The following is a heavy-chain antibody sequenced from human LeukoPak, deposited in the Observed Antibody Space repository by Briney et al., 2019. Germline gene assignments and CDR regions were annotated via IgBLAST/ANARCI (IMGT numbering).Heavy chain of an antibody. V-gene: IGHV3-48*01. CDR3: AKGSYYYDSADYFDY. CDR1: GFTFSNYN. J-gene: IGHJ4*02. Sequence: PGGSLRLSCAASGFTFSNYNMNWVRQAPGKGLEWVSYISSSSTTIYYADSVKGRFTIFRDNAKNSLYLQMNSLRAEDTAVYHCAKGSYYYDSADYFDYWGQGTLVTVSS. CDR2: ISSSSTTI. D-gene: IGHD3-22*01.